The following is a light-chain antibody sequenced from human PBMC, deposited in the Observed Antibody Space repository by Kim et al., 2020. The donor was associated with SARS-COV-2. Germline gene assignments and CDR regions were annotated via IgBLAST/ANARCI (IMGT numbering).Light chain of an antibody. CDR1: QTIGSK. CDR2: DAS. V-gene: IGKV3D-15*01. CDR3: QVYNDWPQ. J-gene: IGKJ2*01. Sequence: EVLVTQSPPILSVSPGERVTLSCWASQTIGSKLAWYQHKPGQPPRLLIFDASTRATGIPARFSGSGSGTEFTLTISSLQSEDFAVYFCQVYNDWPQFGQGTKLEIK.